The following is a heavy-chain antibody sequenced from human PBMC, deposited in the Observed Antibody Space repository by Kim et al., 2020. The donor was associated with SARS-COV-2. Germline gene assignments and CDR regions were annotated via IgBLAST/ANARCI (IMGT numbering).Heavy chain of an antibody. CDR1: GASVNSGDYY. CDR3: ARVLTYYDSTDYHYPNAFDI. D-gene: IGHD3-22*01. V-gene: IGHV4-30-4*01. CDR2: IYYSGST. J-gene: IGHJ3*02. Sequence: SETLSLTCTVSGASVNSGDYYWGWIRQPPGKGLEWIGHIYYSGSTYYNPSLKSRITMSVDSSKNHFSLTLSSVTAADTAMYYCARVLTYYDSTDYHYPNAFDIWGQGTMVTVSS.